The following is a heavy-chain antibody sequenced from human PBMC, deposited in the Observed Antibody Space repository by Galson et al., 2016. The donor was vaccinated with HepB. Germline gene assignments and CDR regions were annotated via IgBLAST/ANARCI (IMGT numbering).Heavy chain of an antibody. CDR3: AKDAKRMTSGNGGTYDS. CDR1: KFTFSTCA. D-gene: IGHD4-23*01. J-gene: IGHJ4*02. CDR2: ISGSGDKT. V-gene: IGHV3-23*01. Sequence: SLRLSCAASKFTFSTCAMSWVRQAPGKGLEWVSSISGSGDKTFHAESVKGRFTISRDNSRDTLFLQMNSLTADDTAVYYCAKDAKRMTSGNGGTYDSWGQGTLVTVSS.